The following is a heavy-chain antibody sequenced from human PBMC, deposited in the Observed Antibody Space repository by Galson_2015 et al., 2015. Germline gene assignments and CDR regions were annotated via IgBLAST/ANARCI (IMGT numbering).Heavy chain of an antibody. CDR1: GFSFSNYW. J-gene: IGHJ4*01. V-gene: IGHV3-7*01. Sequence: SLRLSCAASGFSFSNYWLNWVRQAPGKGLEWVATIKHDRREKYYVDSVKGRFTISRDNAANLLYLQMNGLRAGDPAVYYCVEAIGWLPAYGGYVNRGTVSS. D-gene: IGHD6-19*01. CDR3: VEAIGWLPAY. CDR2: IKHDRREK.